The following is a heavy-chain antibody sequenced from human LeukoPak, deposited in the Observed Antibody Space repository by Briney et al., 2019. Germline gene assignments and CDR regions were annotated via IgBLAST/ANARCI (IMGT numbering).Heavy chain of an antibody. J-gene: IGHJ4*02. D-gene: IGHD6-19*01. CDR1: GFTFSSYG. V-gene: IGHV3-30*03. CDR2: ISNDGGNK. Sequence: GGSLRLSCAASGFTFSSYGMHWVRQAPGKGLEWVAVISNDGGNKNYADSVKGRFTISRDNSKNTLYLQMNSLRAEDTAVYYCARDSGYSSGWDAPRFDYWGQGTLVTVSS. CDR3: ARDSGYSSGWDAPRFDY.